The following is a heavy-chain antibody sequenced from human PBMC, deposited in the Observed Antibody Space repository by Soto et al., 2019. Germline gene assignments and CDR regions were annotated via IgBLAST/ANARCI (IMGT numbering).Heavy chain of an antibody. Sequence: QVQLQESGPGLVKPSGTLSLTCAVSGGSISSTNWWNWVRQPPGKGLEWIGEIDHSGSTNYNPSLTSRDTTSVDKPKHQFSLKLSSVTAEDTAVYYCVRDSGNGWKDYWGQGTLVTVSS. CDR2: IDHSGST. CDR1: GGSISSTNW. D-gene: IGHD6-19*01. J-gene: IGHJ4*02. V-gene: IGHV4-4*02. CDR3: VRDSGNGWKDY.